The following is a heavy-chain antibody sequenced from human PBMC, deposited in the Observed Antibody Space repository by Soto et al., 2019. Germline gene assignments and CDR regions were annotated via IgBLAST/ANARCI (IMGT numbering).Heavy chain of an antibody. V-gene: IGHV3-53*01. CDR3: ARSGYSFAWGY. CDR2: INSDGST. J-gene: IGHJ4*02. CDR1: GFLVNSAY. D-gene: IGHD5-18*01. Sequence: EVQLVESGGGLIPPGGSLRLSCAASGFLVNSAYMTWVRQAPGKGLEWHSMINSDGSTLYAESVKGRFTITRDNSTNRLDLQMNSLRAEDTAMYYCARSGYSFAWGYWGQGTLVIVTS.